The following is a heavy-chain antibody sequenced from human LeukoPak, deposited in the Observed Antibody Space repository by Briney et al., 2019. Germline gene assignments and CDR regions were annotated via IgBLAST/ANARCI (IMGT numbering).Heavy chain of an antibody. J-gene: IGHJ4*02. D-gene: IGHD5-18*01. CDR3: AKLSGVDTGY. V-gene: IGHV3-30*18. CDR2: ISYDGSNK. CDR1: GFTFSSYG. Sequence: PGGSLRLSCAASGFTFSSYGMHWVRQAPGKGLEWVAVISYDGSNKYYADSVKGRFTISRDNSKNTLYLQMNSLRAEDTAVYYCAKLSGVDTGYWGQGTLVTVSS.